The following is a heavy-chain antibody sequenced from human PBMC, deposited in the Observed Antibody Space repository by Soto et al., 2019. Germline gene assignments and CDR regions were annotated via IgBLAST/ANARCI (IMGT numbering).Heavy chain of an antibody. D-gene: IGHD3-16*01. J-gene: IGHJ4*02. V-gene: IGHV4-31*03. CDR3: ARDGGDYFDY. Sequence: SETLSLTCTVSGGSISSGGYYWSWIRQHPGKGLEWIGYIYYSGSTYYNPSLKSRVTISVDTSKNQFSLKLSSVTAADTAVYYCARDGGDYFDYWGQGTLVTVSS. CDR1: GGSISSGGYY. CDR2: IYYSGST.